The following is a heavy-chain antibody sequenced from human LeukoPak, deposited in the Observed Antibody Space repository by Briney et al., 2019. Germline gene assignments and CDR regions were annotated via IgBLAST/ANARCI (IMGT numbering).Heavy chain of an antibody. J-gene: IGHJ6*02. CDR2: IRYDGSNK. CDR3: AKSAVAGTSYYYGMDV. V-gene: IGHV3-30*02. CDR1: GFTFSSYG. Sequence: GGSLRLSCAASGFTFSSYGMHWVRQAPGKGLEWVAFIRYDGSNKYYADSVKGRFTISRDNSKNTLYLQMNSLRAEDTAVYYCAKSAVAGTSYYYGMDVWGQGTTVTVSS. D-gene: IGHD6-19*01.